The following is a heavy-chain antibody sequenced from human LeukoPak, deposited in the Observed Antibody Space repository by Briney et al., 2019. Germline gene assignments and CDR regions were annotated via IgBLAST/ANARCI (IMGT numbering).Heavy chain of an antibody. CDR2: ISYDGSSK. Sequence: GRSLRLSCAASGFTFSTYAMHWVRQAPGKGLEWVAVISYDGSSKYYADSVKGRFTISRDNAKNSLYLQMNSLRAEDTAVYYCARDYSGYDSYFDYWGQGTLVTVSS. D-gene: IGHD5-12*01. CDR1: GFTFSTYA. CDR3: ARDYSGYDSYFDY. V-gene: IGHV3-30*04. J-gene: IGHJ4*02.